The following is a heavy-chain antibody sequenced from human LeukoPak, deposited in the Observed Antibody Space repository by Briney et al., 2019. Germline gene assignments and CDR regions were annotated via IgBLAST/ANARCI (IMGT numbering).Heavy chain of an antibody. Sequence: GGSLRLSCAVSGFTFSSYVMSWVRQAPGKGLQWVGFIRSKAYGGTTEYAASVKGRFTISRDDSTRIAYLQMNSLKTDDTGVYYCSRERYSYGPFDYWGQGTLVTVSS. D-gene: IGHD5-18*01. CDR2: IRSKAYGGTT. CDR1: GFTFSSYV. CDR3: SRERYSYGPFDY. V-gene: IGHV3-49*04. J-gene: IGHJ4*02.